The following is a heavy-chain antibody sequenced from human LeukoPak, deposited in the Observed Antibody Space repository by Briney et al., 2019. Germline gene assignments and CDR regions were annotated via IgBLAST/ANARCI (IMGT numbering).Heavy chain of an antibody. CDR3: ARELRELLGAFDY. V-gene: IGHV1-2*02. CDR2: INPNSGGT. D-gene: IGHD1-26*01. CDR1: GYTFTGYY. Sequence: ASVKVSCKASGYTFTGYYTHWVRQAPGQGLEWMGWINPNSGGTNYAQKFQGRVTMTRDTSISTAYMELSRLRSDDTAVYYCARELRELLGAFDYWGQGTLVTVSS. J-gene: IGHJ4*02.